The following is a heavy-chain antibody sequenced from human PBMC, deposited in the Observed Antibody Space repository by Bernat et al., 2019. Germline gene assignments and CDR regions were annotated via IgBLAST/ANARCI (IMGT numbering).Heavy chain of an antibody. Sequence: QVQLQESGPGLVKPSETLSLTCTVSGGSVSSGSYYWSWIRQPPGKGLEWIGYIHYSGSTNYNPSLKSRVTISVDTSKNQFSLKLSSVTAADTAVYYCARDRGYCSSTSCYTTAFDIWGQGTMVTVSS. D-gene: IGHD2-2*02. CDR2: IHYSGST. J-gene: IGHJ3*02. V-gene: IGHV4-61*01. CDR1: GGSVSSGSYY. CDR3: ARDRGYCSSTSCYTTAFDI.